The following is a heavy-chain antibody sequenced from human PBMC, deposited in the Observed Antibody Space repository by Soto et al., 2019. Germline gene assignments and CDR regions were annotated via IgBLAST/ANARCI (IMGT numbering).Heavy chain of an antibody. CDR1: GFTFSSYA. CDR3: AKETLGYCSSGSCRIDY. Sequence: EVPLLESGGGLVQPGGSLRLSCAASGFTFSSYAMSWVRQAPGKGLEWVSTISGSGDSTYYADSVRGRFTISRDNCRNTLYLQMNSLRAEDTAVYYCAKETLGYCSSGSCRIDYWGQGTLVTVSS. CDR2: ISGSGDST. J-gene: IGHJ4*02. V-gene: IGHV3-23*01. D-gene: IGHD2-15*01.